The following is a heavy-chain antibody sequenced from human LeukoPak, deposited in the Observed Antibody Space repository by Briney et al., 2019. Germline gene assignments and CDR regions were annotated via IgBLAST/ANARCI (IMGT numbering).Heavy chain of an antibody. D-gene: IGHD3-22*01. J-gene: IGHJ4*02. V-gene: IGHV3-66*01. Sequence: GGSLRLSCAASGFTFSSYAMSWVRQAPGKGLEWVSVIYSGGSTYYADSVKGRFTISRDNSKNTLYLQMNSLRAEGTAVYYCASGPRSSGYFGYFDYWGQGTLVTVSS. CDR1: GFTFSSYA. CDR3: ASGPRSSGYFGYFDY. CDR2: IYSGGST.